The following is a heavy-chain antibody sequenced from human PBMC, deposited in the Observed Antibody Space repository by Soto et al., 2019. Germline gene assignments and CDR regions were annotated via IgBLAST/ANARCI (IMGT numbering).Heavy chain of an antibody. CDR1: GGNFSSYA. V-gene: IGHV1-69*13. J-gene: IGHJ6*02. Sequence: ASVKVSCKASGGNFSSYAISWVRQAPGQGLEWMGGIIPIFGTANYAQKFQGRVTITADESTSTAYMELSSLRSEDTAVYYCGGIAAAGHYYYYGMDVWGQGTTVTVSS. CDR3: GGIAAAGHYYYYGMDV. CDR2: IIPIFGTA. D-gene: IGHD6-13*01.